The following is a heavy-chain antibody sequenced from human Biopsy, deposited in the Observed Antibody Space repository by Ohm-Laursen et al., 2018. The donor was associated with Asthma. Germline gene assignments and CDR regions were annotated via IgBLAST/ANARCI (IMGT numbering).Heavy chain of an antibody. CDR2: ISVYNGNT. J-gene: IGHJ6*02. D-gene: IGHD4-23*01. Sequence: SVKVSCKTSGYTFNSAGITWVRQAPGQGLEWMGWISVYNGNTKVAQKLQDRVTMITDTSTSTAYMELRSLRSDATAVYFCARAVDYSHYYGIDVWGQGTTVTVS. CDR1: GYTFNSAG. V-gene: IGHV1-18*01. CDR3: ARAVDYSHYYGIDV.